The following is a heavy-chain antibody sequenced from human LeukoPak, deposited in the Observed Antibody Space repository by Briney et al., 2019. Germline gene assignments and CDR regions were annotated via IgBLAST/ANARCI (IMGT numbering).Heavy chain of an antibody. V-gene: IGHV3-21*01. J-gene: IGHJ4*02. D-gene: IGHD6-25*01. Sequence: PGGSLRLSCAASGFTFSSYSMNWVRQAPGKGLEWVSSISSSSSYIYYADSVKGRFTISGDNAKNSLYLQMNSLRAEDTAVYYCARARAAMAVPWNYWGQGTLVTVSS. CDR2: ISSSSSYI. CDR1: GFTFSSYS. CDR3: ARARAAMAVPWNY.